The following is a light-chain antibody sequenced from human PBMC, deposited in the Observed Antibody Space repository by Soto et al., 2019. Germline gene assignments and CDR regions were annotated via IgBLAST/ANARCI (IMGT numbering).Light chain of an antibody. Sequence: QSALTPPGSGSGALGPSNTLSCTGNSRDIGGYKYVSWYQQHPGKAPKLIIFEVSNRPSGVSDRFSGSNSGNTASLTISGLQAEDEADYYCTSYSRYRVLVFGGGTKLTVL. CDR1: SRDIGGYKY. J-gene: IGLJ3*02. V-gene: IGLV2-14*01. CDR3: TSYSRYRVLV. CDR2: EVS.